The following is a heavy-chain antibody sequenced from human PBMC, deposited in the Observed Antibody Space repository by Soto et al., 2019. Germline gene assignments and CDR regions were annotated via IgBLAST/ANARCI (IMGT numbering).Heavy chain of an antibody. CDR1: GYTFTTYA. J-gene: IGHJ4*02. CDR3: ARNLDGTFEY. D-gene: IGHD6-19*01. CDR2: INPYNGNT. Sequence: ASVKVSCKTSGYTFTTYAISWVRQAPGQGLEWMAWINPYNGNTYYAQMIQGRVTMSTDTSTSTAYMELRSLRSDDTAVYFCARNLDGTFEYWGQGTRVTVSS. V-gene: IGHV1-18*01.